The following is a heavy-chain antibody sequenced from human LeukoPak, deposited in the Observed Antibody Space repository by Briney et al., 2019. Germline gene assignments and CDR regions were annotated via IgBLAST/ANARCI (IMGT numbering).Heavy chain of an antibody. J-gene: IGHJ4*02. CDR1: GFTFSYSG. V-gene: IGHV3-30*18. CDR3: AKFIAVAAVNDY. Sequence: GRSLRLSCAASGFTFSYSGMHWVRQAPGKGLEWVAVISYDGSNKYYADSVKGRFTISRDNSKNTLYLQMNSLRAEDTAVYYCAKFIAVAAVNDYWGQGTLVTVSS. D-gene: IGHD6-19*01. CDR2: ISYDGSNK.